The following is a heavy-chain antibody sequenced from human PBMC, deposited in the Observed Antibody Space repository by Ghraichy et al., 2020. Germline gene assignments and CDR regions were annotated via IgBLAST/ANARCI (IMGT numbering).Heavy chain of an antibody. CDR1: GGSISSSSYY. D-gene: IGHD6-19*01. J-gene: IGHJ4*02. CDR3: ARVVAVAGTGIVDY. CDR2: IYYSGST. Sequence: SETLSLTCTVSGGSISSSSYYWGWIRQPPGKGLEWIGSIYYSGSTYYNPSPKSRVTISVDTSKNQFSLKLSSVTAADTAVYYCARVVAVAGTGIVDYWGQGTLVTVSS. V-gene: IGHV4-39*01.